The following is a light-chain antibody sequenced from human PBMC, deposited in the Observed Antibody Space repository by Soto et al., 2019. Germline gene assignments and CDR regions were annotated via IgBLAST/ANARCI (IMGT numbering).Light chain of an antibody. Sequence: DIRMTQSPSSLSASVSDRVTITCRASQSISSYLNWYQQKPGKAPKLLIYAASSLQSGVPSRFSGSGSGTDFTLTISSLQPEDFATYYCQQSYSTPITFGQGTRLEI. V-gene: IGKV1-39*01. J-gene: IGKJ5*01. CDR3: QQSYSTPIT. CDR1: QSISSY. CDR2: AAS.